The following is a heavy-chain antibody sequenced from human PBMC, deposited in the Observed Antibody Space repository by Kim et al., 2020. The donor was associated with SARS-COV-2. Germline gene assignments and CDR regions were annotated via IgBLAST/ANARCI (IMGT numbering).Heavy chain of an antibody. CDR3: ARGMTSVTKTIGY. J-gene: IGHJ4*02. V-gene: IGHV3-7*04. Sequence: GGSLRLSCAASGFTFDGFWMSWVRQAPGKGLEWVGSIRQDASEIYYADSVKGRFIISRDNAKRSLSLQMNSLRAEDTAVYYCARGMTSVTKTIGYWGQGT. CDR1: GFTFDGFW. D-gene: IGHD4-4*01. CDR2: IRQDASEI.